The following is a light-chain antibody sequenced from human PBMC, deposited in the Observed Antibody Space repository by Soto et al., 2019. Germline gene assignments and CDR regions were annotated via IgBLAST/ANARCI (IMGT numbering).Light chain of an antibody. CDR2: GAS. V-gene: IGKV3-20*01. J-gene: IGKJ1*01. Sequence: EIVLTQSPGTLSLSPGERATLSCRASQSVSNSYLAWYQQKPGQAPRLLIYGASSRATDIPDRFSGSGSGTDFALTISRLEPEDFAVYHCQQYGGSPWTFGQGTKVDI. CDR1: QSVSNSY. CDR3: QQYGGSPWT.